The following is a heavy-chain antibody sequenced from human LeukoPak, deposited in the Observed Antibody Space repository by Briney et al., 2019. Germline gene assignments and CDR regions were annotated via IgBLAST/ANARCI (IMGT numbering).Heavy chain of an antibody. V-gene: IGHV3-64*01. D-gene: IGHD1-26*01. Sequence: GGSLRLSCAASGFTFSSYEMHWVRQAPGKGLEYASAVDSNGGSTYYANSVKGRFTISRDNSKNTLYLQMGSLRAEDMAVYYCASRAGSGTYDYWGQGTLVTVSS. CDR1: GFTFSSYE. CDR3: ASRAGSGTYDY. CDR2: VDSNGGST. J-gene: IGHJ4*02.